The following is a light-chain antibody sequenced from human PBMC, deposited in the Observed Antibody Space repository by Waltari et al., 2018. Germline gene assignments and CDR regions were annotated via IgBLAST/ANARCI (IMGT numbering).Light chain of an antibody. Sequence: DIVMTQSPDFLAVSLGERATINCKTSQSVLDRSKTKNYLAWYQQKPEQLPKLLIYWASTRESGVPDRFSGSGTGTDFTLTISSLQAEDVAVYYCQQYQSTPPEYAFGQGTKLEI. V-gene: IGKV4-1*01. J-gene: IGKJ2*01. CDR2: WAS. CDR3: QQYQSTPPEYA. CDR1: QSVLDRSKTKNY.